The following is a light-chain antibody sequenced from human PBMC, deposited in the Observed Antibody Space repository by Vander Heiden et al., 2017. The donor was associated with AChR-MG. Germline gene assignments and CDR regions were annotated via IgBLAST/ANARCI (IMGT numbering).Light chain of an antibody. CDR3: YSTDSSGNRWV. J-gene: IGLJ3*02. Sequence: SYDLTQPPSVSLYPGQTARITCSGDALPKKYAYWYQQKEGQAPRLIIFEDNKRPSGIHEKFSGSSSGTMATLTISGDQVEDEADYYCYSTDSSGNRWVFGGGTNLAVL. V-gene: IGLV3-10*01. CDR1: ALPKKY. CDR2: EDN.